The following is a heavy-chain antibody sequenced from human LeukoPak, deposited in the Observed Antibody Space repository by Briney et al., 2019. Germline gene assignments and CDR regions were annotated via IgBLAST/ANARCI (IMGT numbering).Heavy chain of an antibody. CDR3: AREGGVNWFDP. Sequence: GASVKVSCKASGYTFTSYYMHWVRQAPGQGLEGMGKINPSGGSTSYAQKFQGRVTMTRDMSTSTVYMELRSLRFDDTAVYYCAREGGVNWFDPWGQRTLVTVSS. D-gene: IGHD3-10*01. J-gene: IGHJ5*02. V-gene: IGHV1-46*01. CDR2: INPSGGST. CDR1: GYTFTSYY.